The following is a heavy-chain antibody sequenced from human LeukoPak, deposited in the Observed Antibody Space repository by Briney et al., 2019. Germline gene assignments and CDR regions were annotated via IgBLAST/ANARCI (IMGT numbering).Heavy chain of an antibody. V-gene: IGHV3-23*01. CDR1: GFTFSSYA. CDR3: AKSYNGYESKPDY. J-gene: IGHJ4*02. Sequence: GGSLRLSCAASGFTFSSYAMSWVRQAPGKGLEWDSSISNSGGRTFYTDSVKGRFTISRDNSKITLYLQMNSLRAEDTAVYYCAKSYNGYESKPDYWGQGTLVTVSS. CDR2: ISNSGGRT. D-gene: IGHD5-12*01.